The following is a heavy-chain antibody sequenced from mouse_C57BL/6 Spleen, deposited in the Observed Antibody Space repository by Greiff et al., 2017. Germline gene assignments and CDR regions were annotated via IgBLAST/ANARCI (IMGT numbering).Heavy chain of an antibody. D-gene: IGHD2-3*01. CDR3: ARGGDGYYEGAMDD. V-gene: IGHV3-6*01. CDR2: ISYDGSN. CDR1: GYSITSCYY. J-gene: IGHJ4*01. Sequence: ESGPGLVKPSPSLSLTCSVTGYSITSCYYWNWIRQFPGNKLEWMGYISYDGSNNYNPSLKNRISVTRNTSKNQFFLKLNSVTTEDTATDYCARGGDGYYEGAMDDWGQGTSVTVSS.